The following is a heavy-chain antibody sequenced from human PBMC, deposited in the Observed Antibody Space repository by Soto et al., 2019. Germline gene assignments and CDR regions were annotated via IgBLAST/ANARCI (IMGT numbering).Heavy chain of an antibody. CDR2: NSGSGDTK. CDR3: AKYCSSDVCFDY. J-gene: IGHJ4*02. CDR1: GFTFSSCN. D-gene: IGHD2-8*01. V-gene: IGHV3-48*02. Sequence: EVQLVESGGGLVQPGGSLTLSCASSGFTFSSCNMNWVRQAPGTELEWVSFNSGSGDTKYYADSVKGRFTISRDNAQNSLYLQMSSLRDEDTAVYYCAKYCSSDVCFDYWGQGTLVTVSS.